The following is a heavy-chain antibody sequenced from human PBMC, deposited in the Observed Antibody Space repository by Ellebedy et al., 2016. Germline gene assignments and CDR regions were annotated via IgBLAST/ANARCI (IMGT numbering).Heavy chain of an antibody. CDR2: IKPDGSVT. D-gene: IGHD3-9*01. Sequence: GGSLRLSCVASGFTFSSYWIHWVRQAPGKGLEWVADIKPDGSVTYYVDYVRGRLTISRDNARSSVYLQSNSLRVEDTAVYHCARDLTASGTLDYWGRGTLVTVSS. CDR1: GFTFSSYW. J-gene: IGHJ4*02. CDR3: ARDLTASGTLDY. V-gene: IGHV3-7*03.